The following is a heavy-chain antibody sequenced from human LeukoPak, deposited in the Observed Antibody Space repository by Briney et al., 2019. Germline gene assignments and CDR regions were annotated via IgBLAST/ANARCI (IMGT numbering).Heavy chain of an antibody. V-gene: IGHV2-5*08. CDR1: GGSISNYYW. CDR2: IYWDGDK. Sequence: TLSLTCTVSGGSISNYYWSWIRQPPGKALEWLSLIYWDGDKRYSPSLKSRLTVTKDTSKNQVVLTMTNMDPVDTATYYCAHTTYYFDYWGQGILVTVSS. J-gene: IGHJ4*02. CDR3: AHTTYYFDY.